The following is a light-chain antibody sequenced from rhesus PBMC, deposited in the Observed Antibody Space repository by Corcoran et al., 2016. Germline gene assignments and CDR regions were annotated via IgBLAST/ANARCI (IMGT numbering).Light chain of an antibody. CDR1: QSLSSR. Sequence: DIQMTQSPSSLSASVGDTVTITCRASQSLSSRLAWYQQKPGKAPKLLIYSATRLQYGVPSRFSGSKSGTDFTLTISSLLPESTASYSCQQYYSYPYSFGQGTKVEFK. CDR3: QQYYSYPYS. J-gene: IGKJ2*01. V-gene: IGKV1-46*01. CDR2: SAT.